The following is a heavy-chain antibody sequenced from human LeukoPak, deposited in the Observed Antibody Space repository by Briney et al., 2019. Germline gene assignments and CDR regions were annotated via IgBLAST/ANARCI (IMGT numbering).Heavy chain of an antibody. CDR2: ISSSSSYI. CDR3: ARDYYKDFDY. V-gene: IGHV3-21*01. CDR1: GFTFSSYT. D-gene: IGHD3-22*01. Sequence: GGSLRLSCAASGFTFSSYTMNWVRQAPGKGLEWVSSISSSSSYIFYADLVKGRFTISRDNAKNSLYLQMNSLRAEDTAVYYCARDYYKDFDYWGQGTLVTVSS. J-gene: IGHJ4*02.